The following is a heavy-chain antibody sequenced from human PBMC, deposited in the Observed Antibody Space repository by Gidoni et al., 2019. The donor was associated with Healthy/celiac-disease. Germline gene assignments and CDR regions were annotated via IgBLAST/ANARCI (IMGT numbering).Heavy chain of an antibody. CDR3: AKRSSSWDEYFQH. CDR1: GFTFSSYA. J-gene: IGHJ1*01. V-gene: IGHV3-23*01. Sequence: EVQLLESGGGLVQHGGSLRLSCAASGFTFSSYAMSWVRQAPGKGLEWVSAIGGSGVSTYYADSVKGRFTISRDNSKNTLYLQMNSLRAEDTAVYYCAKRSSSWDEYFQHWGQGTLVTVSS. D-gene: IGHD6-13*01. CDR2: IGGSGVST.